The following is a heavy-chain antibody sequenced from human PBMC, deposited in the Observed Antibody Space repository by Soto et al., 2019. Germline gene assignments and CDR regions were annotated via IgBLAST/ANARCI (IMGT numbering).Heavy chain of an antibody. CDR2: ISGSGGST. D-gene: IGHD3-3*01. J-gene: IGHJ6*03. CDR1: GFTFSSYA. V-gene: IGHV3-23*01. Sequence: GGSLRLSCAASGFTFSSYAMSWVRQAPGKGLEWVSAISGSGGSTYYADSVKGRFTISRDNSKNTLYLQMNSLRAEDTGVYYCAKCGLSITIFGNPSKGGYYYYMDVWGKGTTVTVSS. CDR3: AKCGLSITIFGNPSKGGYYYYMDV.